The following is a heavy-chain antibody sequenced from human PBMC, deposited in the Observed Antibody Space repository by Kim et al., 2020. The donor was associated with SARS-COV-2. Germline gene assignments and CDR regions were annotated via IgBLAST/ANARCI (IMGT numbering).Heavy chain of an antibody. CDR3: TRGLGS. Sequence: RTKWYNDYADSVRSRITINQDTSKNQFSLQLNSVTPEDTAVYYCTRGLGSWGQGTPVTVSS. J-gene: IGHJ1*01. CDR2: RTKWYN. V-gene: IGHV6-1*01.